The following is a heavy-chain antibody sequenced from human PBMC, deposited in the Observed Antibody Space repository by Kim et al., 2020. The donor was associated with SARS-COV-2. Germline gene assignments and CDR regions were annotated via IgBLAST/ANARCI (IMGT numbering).Heavy chain of an antibody. Sequence: GGSLRLSCAASGFTFSSYAMSWVRQAPGKGLEWVSAISGSGGSTYYADSVKGRFTISRDNSKNTLYLQMNSLRAEDTAVYYCAKDEFMVRGVSRLYYGMDVWGQGTTVTVSS. CDR1: GFTFSSYA. D-gene: IGHD3-10*01. V-gene: IGHV3-23*01. CDR2: ISGSGGST. J-gene: IGHJ6*02. CDR3: AKDEFMVRGVSRLYYGMDV.